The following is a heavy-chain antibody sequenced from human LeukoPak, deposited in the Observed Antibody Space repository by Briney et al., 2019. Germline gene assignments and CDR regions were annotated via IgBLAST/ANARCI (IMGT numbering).Heavy chain of an antibody. D-gene: IGHD2-15*01. CDR1: GFIFSNYA. Sequence: GGSLRLSCAASGFIFSNYAMSWVRQAPGKGLEWVSPISASGLSTYYADSVKGRFTISRDNSKNTLYLQMNSLRAEDTAVYYCAKATMAYCSGGSCYPFDCWGQGTLVTVSS. V-gene: IGHV3-23*01. CDR2: ISASGLST. J-gene: IGHJ4*02. CDR3: AKATMAYCSGGSCYPFDC.